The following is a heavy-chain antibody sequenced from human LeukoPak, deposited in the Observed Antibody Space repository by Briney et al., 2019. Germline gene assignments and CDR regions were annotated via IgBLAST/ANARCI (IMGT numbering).Heavy chain of an antibody. CDR2: IYSGGST. V-gene: IGHV3-53*01. J-gene: IGHJ6*03. Sequence: GGSLRLSCAAPGFTVSSNYMSWVRQAPGKGLEWVSVIYSGGSTYYADSVKGRFTISRDNSKNTLYLQMSSLRAEDTAVYYCAKGGGFDWLNYYYMDVWGKGTTVIISS. CDR1: GFTVSSNY. D-gene: IGHD3-9*01. CDR3: AKGGGFDWLNYYYMDV.